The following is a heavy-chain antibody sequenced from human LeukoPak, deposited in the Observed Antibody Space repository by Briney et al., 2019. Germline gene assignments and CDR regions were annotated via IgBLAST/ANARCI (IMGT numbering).Heavy chain of an antibody. Sequence: SDTLSLTCTVFGGSFTDYFWTWIRHSPGKGLECIGEINAYTGDSKYNPSLNSRVSISLEKSKNQLSLELSSVTAADTAVYYCARGRIAKIVVVHSFSYGMDVWGQGTTVTVSS. J-gene: IGHJ6*02. D-gene: IGHD3-22*01. CDR1: GGSFTDYF. CDR2: INAYTGDS. V-gene: IGHV4-34*01. CDR3: ARGRIAKIVVVHSFSYGMDV.